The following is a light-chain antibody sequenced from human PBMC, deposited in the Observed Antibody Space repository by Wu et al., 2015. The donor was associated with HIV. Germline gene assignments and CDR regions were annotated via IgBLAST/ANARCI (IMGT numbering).Light chain of an antibody. CDR3: QQYYTIPT. V-gene: IGKV1-NL1*01. CDR1: QAISSS. Sequence: DIHLAQSPSSLSASVGDRVTVTCRASQAISSSLAWYQQKPGKAPRLLLYAASRLESGVPSRFSGSNSGTDYTLTISSLQPEDFATYYCQQYYTIPTFGHGTKVEIK. J-gene: IGKJ1*01. CDR2: AAS.